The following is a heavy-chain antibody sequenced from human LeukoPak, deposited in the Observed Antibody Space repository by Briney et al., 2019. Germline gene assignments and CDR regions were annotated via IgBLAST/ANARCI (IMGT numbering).Heavy chain of an antibody. Sequence: SETLSLTCTVSGGSISSYYWSWIRQPPGKGLEWIGYIYYSGSTNYNPSLKSRVTISVDASKNQFSLKLSSVTAADTAVYYCARVARTTMDLYFDYWGQGTLVTVSS. CDR1: GGSISSYY. D-gene: IGHD5-18*01. CDR3: ARVARTTMDLYFDY. V-gene: IGHV4-59*01. J-gene: IGHJ4*02. CDR2: IYYSGST.